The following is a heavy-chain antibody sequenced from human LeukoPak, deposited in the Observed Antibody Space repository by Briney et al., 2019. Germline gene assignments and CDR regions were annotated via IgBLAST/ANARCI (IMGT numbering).Heavy chain of an antibody. CDR3: ARSLSGSRFSLWKY. J-gene: IGHJ4*02. CDR2: FYHSGGT. CDR1: GGSISSYY. D-gene: IGHD6-13*01. Sequence: SETLSLTCTVSGGSISSYYLSWMRQLPGKGLEWIGYFYHSGGTNYNPSLQGRVTMSIDTSKNQFSLKLTSVTAADTAVYYCARSLSGSRFSLWKYWGQGTLVTVPS. V-gene: IGHV4-59*01.